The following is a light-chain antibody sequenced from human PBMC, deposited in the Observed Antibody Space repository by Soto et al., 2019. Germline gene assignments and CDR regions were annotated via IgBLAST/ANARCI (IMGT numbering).Light chain of an antibody. Sequence: DIVMTQSPLSLPVTPGEPASISCRSSQSLLHNNGYNYLDWYLQKPGQSPQLLIYLGSNRASGVHDRFSGSGSGTDFTLKISSVEAEDVGVYYCMQALQTPATFGPGTKVDVK. CDR3: MQALQTPAT. CDR2: LGS. V-gene: IGKV2-28*01. CDR1: QSLLHNNGYNY. J-gene: IGKJ3*01.